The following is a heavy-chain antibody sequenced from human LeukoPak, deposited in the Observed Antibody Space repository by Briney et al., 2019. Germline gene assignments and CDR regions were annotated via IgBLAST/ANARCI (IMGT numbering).Heavy chain of an antibody. J-gene: IGHJ6*03. Sequence: SDTLSLTCSVSDGSINDNKYFWAWVRQPPRKGLEWIGIKYYMGHTHYSPSFGSRVTMPVDRPKSHFSLRLTSLSAAVQAVCFCVREVIWHYRSGDSFYHYLMDVGGRGTAVTVSS. V-gene: IGHV4-39*02. CDR1: DGSINDNKYF. CDR3: VREVIWHYRSGDSFYHYLMDV. D-gene: IGHD3-3*01. CDR2: KYYMGHT.